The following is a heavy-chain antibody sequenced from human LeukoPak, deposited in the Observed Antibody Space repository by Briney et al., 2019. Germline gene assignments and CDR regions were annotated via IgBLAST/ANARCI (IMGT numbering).Heavy chain of an antibody. D-gene: IGHD1-26*01. CDR3: AKDSGQDYMDV. J-gene: IGHJ6*03. Sequence: GALRLSCAASGFMFDDYTMHWVRQAPGKGLEWVSLITWDGGSTYYADSVKGRFTISRDNSKNSLYLQMNSLRTEDTALCYCAKDSGQDYMDVWGKGTTVTVSS. V-gene: IGHV3-43*01. CDR2: ITWDGGST. CDR1: GFMFDDYT.